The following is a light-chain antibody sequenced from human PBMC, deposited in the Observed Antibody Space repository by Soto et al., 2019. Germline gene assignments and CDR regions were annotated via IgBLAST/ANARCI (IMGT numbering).Light chain of an antibody. CDR3: QNYNSAPLT. CDR1: QDISNS. V-gene: IGKV1-27*01. J-gene: IGKJ4*01. Sequence: DIQMTQSPSSLSASVGDRVTITCRASQDISNSLAWYQQKPGKVPKVLIYATSILQSEVPARFSGSGTGTDFTLPISSLQPEDVATYYCQNYNSAPLTFGGRTKVEI. CDR2: ATS.